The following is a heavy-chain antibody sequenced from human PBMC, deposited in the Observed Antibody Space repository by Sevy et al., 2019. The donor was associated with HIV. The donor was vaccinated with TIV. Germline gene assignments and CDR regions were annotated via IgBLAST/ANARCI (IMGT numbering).Heavy chain of an antibody. Sequence: SETLSLTCAVYGGSFSGYYWSWIRQPPGKGLEWIGEINHSGSTNYNPSLKSRVTLSVDTSKNQFSLKLSSVTAADTVVYYCAKIYDYWGPGALVTVSS. CDR2: INHSGST. V-gene: IGHV4-34*01. J-gene: IGHJ4*02. CDR1: GGSFSGYY. CDR3: AKIYDY. D-gene: IGHD3-3*01.